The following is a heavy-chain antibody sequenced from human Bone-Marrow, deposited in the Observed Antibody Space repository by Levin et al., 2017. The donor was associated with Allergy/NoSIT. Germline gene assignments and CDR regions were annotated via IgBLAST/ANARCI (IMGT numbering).Heavy chain of an antibody. CDR2: IYHSGST. V-gene: IGHV4-4*02. Sequence: KASETLSLTCAVSGGSISSSNWWSWVRQPPGKGLEWLGEIYHSGSTNYNPSLKSRVTISVDKSKNQFSLKLSSVTAADTAVYYCARATYYYGSGSLNWFDPWGQGTLVTVSS. CDR1: GGSISSSNW. J-gene: IGHJ5*02. CDR3: ARATYYYGSGSLNWFDP. D-gene: IGHD3-10*01.